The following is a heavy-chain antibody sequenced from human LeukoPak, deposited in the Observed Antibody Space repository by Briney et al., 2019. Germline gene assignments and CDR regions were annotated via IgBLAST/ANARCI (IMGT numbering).Heavy chain of an antibody. V-gene: IGHV3-33*01. CDR3: ARGRSGGRVLGEH. CDR2: IWYDGSNK. D-gene: IGHD2-15*01. CDR1: GFTFSSYG. Sequence: GPLRLSCVASGFTFSSYGMHWVRQAPGKGLEWVAVIWYDGSNKYYADSVKGRFTISRDNSKNTVDLQMNSLRVEDTAVYYCARGRSGGRVLGEHWGQGTLVTVSS. J-gene: IGHJ1*01.